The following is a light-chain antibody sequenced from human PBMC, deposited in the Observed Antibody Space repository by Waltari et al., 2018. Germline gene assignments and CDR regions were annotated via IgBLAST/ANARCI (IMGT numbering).Light chain of an antibody. V-gene: IGLV3-21*02. CDR1: NIGGRS. J-gene: IGLJ1*01. Sequence: SYVLTQPPSVSVAPGATASITCGENNIGGRSVHWYQQKPGQAPVLIVYDDSGRPSGIPERFSGSNSGNTATLTISRVEAGDEADYYCQVWDSASDHYVFGTGTKVTAL. CDR3: QVWDSASDHYV. CDR2: DDS.